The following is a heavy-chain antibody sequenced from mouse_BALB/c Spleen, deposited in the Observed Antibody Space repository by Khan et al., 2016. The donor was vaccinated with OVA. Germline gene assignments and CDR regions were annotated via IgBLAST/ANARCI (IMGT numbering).Heavy chain of an antibody. Sequence: EVELVESGGGLVQPGGSLKLSCTTSGFTFRDYYMYWFRQTPEKRLEWVAYISNGGGKTYYPDTVKGRFTISRDNAKNTLYLQVSRLKSEDTAMXYCARHGYGKGDAMDHWGQGTSVTVSS. V-gene: IGHV5-12*02. J-gene: IGHJ4*01. CDR1: GFTFRDYY. D-gene: IGHD2-1*01. CDR3: ARHGYGKGDAMDH. CDR2: ISNGGGKT.